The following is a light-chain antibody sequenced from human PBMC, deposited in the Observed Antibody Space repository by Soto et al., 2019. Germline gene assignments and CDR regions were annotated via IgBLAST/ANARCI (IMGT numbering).Light chain of an antibody. J-gene: IGKJ1*01. CDR3: QQYNNSPTWT. CDR2: GAS. CDR1: QSVSSN. Sequence: EIVMTQSPATLSVSPGERATVSCRASQSVSSNLAWYQQKPGQAPRLLIYGASTRATGIPARFSGSGSGTEFTLTISSLQSEDFAVYYCQQYNNSPTWTFGQGTKVEIK. V-gene: IGKV3-15*01.